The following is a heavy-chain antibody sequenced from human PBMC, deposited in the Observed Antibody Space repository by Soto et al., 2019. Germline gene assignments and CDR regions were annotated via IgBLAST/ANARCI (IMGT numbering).Heavy chain of an antibody. Sequence: ASGKVSCKASGYTFTGYYMHWVRQAPGQGLEWMGWINPNSGGTNYAQKFQGRVTMTRDTSISTAYMELSRLRSDDTAVYYCARVLSRNPDAFDIWGQGTMVTVSS. CDR1: GYTFTGYY. J-gene: IGHJ3*02. V-gene: IGHV1-2*02. CDR3: ARVLSRNPDAFDI. D-gene: IGHD3-3*02. CDR2: INPNSGGT.